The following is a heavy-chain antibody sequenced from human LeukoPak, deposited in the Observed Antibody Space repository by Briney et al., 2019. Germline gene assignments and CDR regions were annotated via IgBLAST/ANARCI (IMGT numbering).Heavy chain of an antibody. D-gene: IGHD6-13*01. CDR3: AKDLNSSWYFSLYGMDV. J-gene: IGHJ6*02. Sequence: GGSLRLSCAASGFTVSSNYMSWVRQAPGKGLEWVSVIYSGGSTYYADSVKGRFTISRDNSKNTLYLQMNSLRAEDTAVYYCAKDLNSSWYFSLYGMDVWGQGTTVTVSS. V-gene: IGHV3-53*05. CDR2: IYSGGST. CDR1: GFTVSSNY.